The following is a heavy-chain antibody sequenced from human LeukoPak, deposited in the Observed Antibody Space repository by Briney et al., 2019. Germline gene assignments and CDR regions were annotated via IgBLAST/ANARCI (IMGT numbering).Heavy chain of an antibody. Sequence: SETLSLTCNVSGGSISNYYWTWIRQPAGKGLEWIGRIHSSGNSYYNPSLKSRVTMSIDTSKNQFSLKLSSVTAADTAVYYCARYDFWSGYEYYFDYWGQGTLVTVSS. CDR3: ARYDFWSGYEYYFDY. J-gene: IGHJ4*02. D-gene: IGHD3-3*01. CDR1: GGSISNYY. V-gene: IGHV4-4*07. CDR2: IHSSGNS.